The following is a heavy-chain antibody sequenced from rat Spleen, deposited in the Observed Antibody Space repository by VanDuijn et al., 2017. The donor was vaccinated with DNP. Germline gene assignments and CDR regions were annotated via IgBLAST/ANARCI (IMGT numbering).Heavy chain of an antibody. Sequence: EVQLQESGPGLVKPSQSLSLTCSVTGYSITNNYWGWIRKFPGNKMEWMGYISYSGSTSYNPSLKRRISITRDTSKNQFFLQLNSVTTEDTATYYCARLGTQGFTYWGQGTLVTVSS. V-gene: IGHV3-1*01. CDR1: GYSITNNY. CDR2: ISYSGST. CDR3: ARLGTQGFTY. D-gene: IGHD1-5*01. J-gene: IGHJ3*01.